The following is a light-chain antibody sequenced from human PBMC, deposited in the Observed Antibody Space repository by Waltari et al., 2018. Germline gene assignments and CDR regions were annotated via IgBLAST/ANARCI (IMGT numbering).Light chain of an antibody. V-gene: IGKV1-5*03. CDR1: QSISNW. J-gene: IGKJ4*01. CDR3: QRYNSYSLLT. CDR2: KAS. Sequence: DIQMTQSPSTLSASVGDRVNITCRASQSISNWLAWYQQKPGKAPKLLIYKASTLERGVPLRFSGSGSGTEFTLTISSLQPDDFATYYCQRYNSYSLLTFGGGTKVEIK.